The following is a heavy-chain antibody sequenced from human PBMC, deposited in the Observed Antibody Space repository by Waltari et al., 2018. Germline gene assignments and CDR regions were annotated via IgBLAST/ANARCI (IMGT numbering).Heavy chain of an antibody. J-gene: IGHJ4*02. CDR2: IYYSGST. Sequence: QLQLQESGPGLVKPSETLSLTCPVSGGSISSSSYYWGWIRQPPGKGLEWIGSIYYSGSTSYNPSLKSRVTISVDTSKNQFSLKLSSVTAADTAVYYCARQYNWNYFFDYWGQGTLVTVSS. CDR1: GGSISSSSYY. D-gene: IGHD1-7*01. CDR3: ARQYNWNYFFDY. V-gene: IGHV4-39*01.